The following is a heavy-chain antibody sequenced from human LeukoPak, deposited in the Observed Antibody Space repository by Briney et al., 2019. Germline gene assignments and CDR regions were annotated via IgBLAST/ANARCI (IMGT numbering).Heavy chain of an antibody. CDR1: GGSISSYY. CDR2: IYYSGST. CDR3: AREGGPRTVTTIDY. V-gene: IGHV4-59*12. D-gene: IGHD4-11*01. J-gene: IGHJ4*02. Sequence: PSETLSLTCTVSGGSISSYYWSWIRQPPGKGLEWIGYIYYSGSTNYNPSLKSRVTISVDTSKNQFSLKLSSVTAADTAVYYCAREGGPRTVTTIDYWGQGTLVTVSS.